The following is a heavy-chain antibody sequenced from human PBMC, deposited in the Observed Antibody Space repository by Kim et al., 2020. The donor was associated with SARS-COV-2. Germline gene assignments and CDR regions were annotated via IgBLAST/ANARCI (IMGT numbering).Heavy chain of an antibody. J-gene: IGHJ3*02. CDR1: GDSVSSNSAA. Sequence: SQTLSLTCAISGDSVSSNSAAWNWIRQSPSRGLEWLGRTYYRSKWYNDYAVSVKSRITINPDTSKNQFSLQLNSVTREDTAVYYCARDGHSGYDSSDAFDIWGQGTMVTVSS. CDR2: TYYRSKWYN. D-gene: IGHD5-12*01. CDR3: ARDGHSGYDSSDAFDI. V-gene: IGHV6-1*01.